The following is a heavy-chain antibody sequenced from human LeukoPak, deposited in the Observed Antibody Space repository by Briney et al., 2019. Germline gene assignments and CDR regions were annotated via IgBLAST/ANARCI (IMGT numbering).Heavy chain of an antibody. CDR2: IGNTGSTT. CDR3: VRDGAVVTSGNYPWRYFQH. D-gene: IGHD3-10*01. CDR1: GFTFSSYS. Sequence: PERSLRLSCGASGFTFSSYSMNWVRQAPGKGLVWVSYIGNTGSTTYYADSVKGRFTISRDNAKNSLYLQMNTLRAEDTAVYYCVRDGAVVTSGNYPWRYFQHWGQGTLVTVSS. V-gene: IGHV3-48*01. J-gene: IGHJ1*01.